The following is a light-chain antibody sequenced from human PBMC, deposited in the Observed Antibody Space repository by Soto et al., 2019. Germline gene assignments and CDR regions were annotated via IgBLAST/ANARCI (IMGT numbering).Light chain of an antibody. J-gene: IGKJ3*01. CDR1: QSIRSS. V-gene: IGKV3-11*01. CDR3: QQRSKWPEIT. Sequence: VLTQSPATLSLSPGERATLSCRASQSIRSSLAWYQHKPGQSPRLIIYDASYRATGIPARFSGSGSGTDFTLTITSLEPEDFAVYYCQQRSKWPEITFGPGTKVDIK. CDR2: DAS.